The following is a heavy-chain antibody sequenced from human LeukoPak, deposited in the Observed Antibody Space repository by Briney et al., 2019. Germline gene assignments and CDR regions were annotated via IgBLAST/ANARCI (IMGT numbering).Heavy chain of an antibody. J-gene: IGHJ4*02. D-gene: IGHD6-13*01. CDR1: GGTFSSYA. Sequence: SVKVSCKASGGTFSSYAISWVRQAPGQGLEWMGGIIPIFGTANYAQKFQGRVTVTADESTSTAYMELSSLRSEDTAVYYCARDKIAAAGTTDDGMDYWGQGTLVTVSS. CDR2: IIPIFGTA. CDR3: ARDKIAAAGTTDDGMDY. V-gene: IGHV1-69*13.